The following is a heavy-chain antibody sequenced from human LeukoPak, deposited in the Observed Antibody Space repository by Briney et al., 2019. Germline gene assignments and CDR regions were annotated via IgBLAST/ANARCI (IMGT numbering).Heavy chain of an antibody. D-gene: IGHD3-10*01. Sequence: PGRSLRLSCAASGFTFSSYAMHWVRQAPGKGLEWVAVIWYDGSNKYYADSVKGRFTIPRDNSKNTLYLQMNSLRVEDSALYYCARGYYGSGSYYMGNYWGQGTLVTVSS. V-gene: IGHV3-33*01. CDR1: GFTFSSYA. CDR3: ARGYYGSGSYYMGNY. J-gene: IGHJ4*02. CDR2: IWYDGSNK.